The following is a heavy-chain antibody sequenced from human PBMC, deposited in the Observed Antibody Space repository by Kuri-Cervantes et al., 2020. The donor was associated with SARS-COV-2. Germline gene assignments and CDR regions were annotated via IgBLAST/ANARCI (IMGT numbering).Heavy chain of an antibody. CDR2: INHGGGT. CDR1: GGSISSYY. D-gene: IGHD3-3*01. J-gene: IGHJ6*03. Sequence: SETLSLTCTVSGGSISSYYWSWIRQPPGKGLEWIGEINHGGGTNYNPSLMSRVTISVDTSKNQFSLKLRSVTAADTAVYYCARGVRFLDPKYYYFNYYMDVWGKGTTVTVSS. CDR3: ARGVRFLDPKYYYFNYYMDV. V-gene: IGHV4-34*01.